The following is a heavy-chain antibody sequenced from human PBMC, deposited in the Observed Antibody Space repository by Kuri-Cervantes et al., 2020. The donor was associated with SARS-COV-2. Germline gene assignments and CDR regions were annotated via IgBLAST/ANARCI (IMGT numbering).Heavy chain of an antibody. Sequence: TCAASGFTFSRYAMHWVRQAPGEGLEWVAVISYDGTNKDYTASGKGRFTISRDNSQNTLYLQMKSLRTEDTALYYCARDRVGVHDSWGQGTLVTVSS. CDR2: ISYDGTNK. CDR1: GFTFSRYA. D-gene: IGHD2-21*01. J-gene: IGHJ4*02. V-gene: IGHV3-30-3*01. CDR3: ARDRVGVHDS.